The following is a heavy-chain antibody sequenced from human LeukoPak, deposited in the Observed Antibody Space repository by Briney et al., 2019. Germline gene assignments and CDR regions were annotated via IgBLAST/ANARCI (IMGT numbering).Heavy chain of an antibody. J-gene: IGHJ4*02. Sequence: SETLSLTCAVYGGSFSGYYWSWLRQPPGKGLEWIGEINHSGSTNYNPSLKSRVTISVDTSKNQFSLTLSSVTAADTAVYYCARVKGRWNSSGWLIFDYWGQGSLVTVSS. CDR1: GGSFSGYY. CDR2: INHSGST. CDR3: ARVKGRWNSSGWLIFDY. D-gene: IGHD6-19*01. V-gene: IGHV4-34*01.